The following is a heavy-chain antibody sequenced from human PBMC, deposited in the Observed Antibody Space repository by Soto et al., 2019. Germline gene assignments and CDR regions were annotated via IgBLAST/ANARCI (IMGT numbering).Heavy chain of an antibody. V-gene: IGHV6-1*01. Sequence: QVQLQLSGPGLVNHAQTLSLTCDISGDSVSGNIAAWNWISQAPARVLEWLGRTYYRSKWYNVYAESVKGRITIDPDTSKNQFSLPLNSVTPEDTAVYYCARDTNSNGGINAFDMWGQGPLVTVSS. CDR1: GDSVSGNIAA. D-gene: IGHD3-22*01. J-gene: IGHJ3*02. CDR2: TYYRSKWYN. CDR3: ARDTNSNGGINAFDM.